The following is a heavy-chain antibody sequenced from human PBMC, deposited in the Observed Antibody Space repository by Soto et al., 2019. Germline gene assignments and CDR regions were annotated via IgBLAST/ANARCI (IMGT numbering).Heavy chain of an antibody. V-gene: IGHV2-5*02. D-gene: IGHD6-6*01. Sequence: QITLKESGPTLVKPTQTLTLTCTFSGFSLSTSGVGVGWIRQPPGKALEWLALIYWDDDKRYSPSLKSRLTITNDPSKHPVVLTMTNMDPVDTATYYCAHRQGSYWPSYYYYGMAVWGQGTTVTVSS. J-gene: IGHJ6*02. CDR1: GFSLSTSGVG. CDR3: AHRQGSYWPSYYYYGMAV. CDR2: IYWDDDK.